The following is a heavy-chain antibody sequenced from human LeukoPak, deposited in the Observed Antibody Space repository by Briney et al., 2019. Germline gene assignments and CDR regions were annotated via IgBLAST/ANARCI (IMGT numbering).Heavy chain of an antibody. D-gene: IGHD3-22*01. Sequence: PGGSLRLSRAASGFTFSSYGMHSVSQAPGKGLDWVSFTRYDRSNKYYAVSVKGRFTISSDNSKNTLYLQMTSLGTEATSVYYCAKPPLDDTFAFDYWGQGTLVTVSS. CDR2: TRYDRSNK. J-gene: IGHJ4*02. CDR1: GFTFSSYG. V-gene: IGHV3-30*02. CDR3: AKPPLDDTFAFDY.